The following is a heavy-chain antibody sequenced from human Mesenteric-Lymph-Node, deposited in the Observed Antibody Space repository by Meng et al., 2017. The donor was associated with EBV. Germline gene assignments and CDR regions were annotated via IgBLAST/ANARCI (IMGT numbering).Heavy chain of an antibody. J-gene: IGHJ5*02. V-gene: IGHV1-8*01. CDR1: GYTFTSYD. CDR2: MNPNRGNT. CDR3: ARSGGDYDRGWFDP. Sequence: QGQLVQAGAEVKKPGASVKVSCKASGYTFTSYDINWVRQASGQGLEWMGWMNPNRGNTGYAQKFQGRLTMTWNTSISTAYMELSSLRSEDTAVYYCARSGGDYDRGWFDPWGQGTLVTVSS. D-gene: IGHD2-21*02.